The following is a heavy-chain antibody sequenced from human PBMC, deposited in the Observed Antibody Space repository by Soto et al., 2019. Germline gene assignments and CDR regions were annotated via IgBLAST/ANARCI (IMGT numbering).Heavy chain of an antibody. D-gene: IGHD3-22*01. Sequence: GGSLRLSCAASGFSFSSFAIHWVRQAPGKGLDWVAVISYDGTKKYYADSVKGRFTISRDNSKNTLYLEMNSLRSEDTAVYYCARDPTVGSHYYLFDYWGQGTLVTVSS. CDR1: GFSFSSFA. CDR2: ISYDGTKK. J-gene: IGHJ4*02. V-gene: IGHV3-30-3*01. CDR3: ARDPTVGSHYYLFDY.